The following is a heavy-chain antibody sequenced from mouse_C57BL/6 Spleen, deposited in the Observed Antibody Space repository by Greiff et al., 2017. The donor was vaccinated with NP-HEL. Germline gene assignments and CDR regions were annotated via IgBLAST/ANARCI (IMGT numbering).Heavy chain of an antibody. CDR2: INPSTGGT. CDR3: ARFLSYKEVWYFDV. D-gene: IGHD1-1*01. J-gene: IGHJ1*03. CDR1: GYSFTGYY. V-gene: IGHV1-42*01. Sequence: DVKLVESGPELVKPGASVKISCKASGYSFTGYYMNWVKQSPEKSLEWIGEINPSTGGTTYNQKFKAKATLTVDKSSSTAYMQLKSLTSEDSAVYYCARFLSYKEVWYFDVWGTGTTVTVSS.